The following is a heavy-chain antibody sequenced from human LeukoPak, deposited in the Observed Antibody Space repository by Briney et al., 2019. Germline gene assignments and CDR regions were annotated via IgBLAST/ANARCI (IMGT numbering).Heavy chain of an antibody. CDR2: IHYGGSA. CDR3: ARNADYDFWSGPFDY. V-gene: IGHV4-4*02. CDR1: GGSISTTNW. J-gene: IGHJ4*02. Sequence: SETLSLTCDVSGGSISTTNWWTWVRQPPGKGLEWIGEIHYGGSATYNPSLNSRVSISLDKSKNQFSLKLRSVTAADTAVYYCARNADYDFWSGPFDYWGQGTLVTVSS. D-gene: IGHD3-3*01.